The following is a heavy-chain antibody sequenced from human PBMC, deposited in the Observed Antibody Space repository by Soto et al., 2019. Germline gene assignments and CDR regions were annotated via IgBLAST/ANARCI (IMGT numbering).Heavy chain of an antibody. CDR2: IIPTLGIA. J-gene: IGHJ6*02. Sequence: QVQLVQSGAEVKKPGSSVKVSCKASGGTFSSYTISWVRQAPGQGLEWMGRIIPTLGIANYALKFQGRVTITADKSTSTASRELSSLRSEDTALYYCARENHRDYSASGSYSYYYGMDVWGQGTTVTVSS. CDR3: ARENHRDYSASGSYSYYYGMDV. V-gene: IGHV1-69*08. CDR1: GGTFSSYT. D-gene: IGHD3-10*01.